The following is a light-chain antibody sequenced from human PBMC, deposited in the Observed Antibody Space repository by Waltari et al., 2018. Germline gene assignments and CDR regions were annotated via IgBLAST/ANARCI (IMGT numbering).Light chain of an antibody. CDR2: YVS. J-gene: IGKJ2*01. CDR3: QQYNNSPYN. V-gene: IGKV1-33*01. CDR1: QDINNY. Sequence: DIQMTQSPSSLCASVGDRVTITCRASQDINNYLNWYQQKPGKAPKPLIYYVSSLETGVPSRFSGSRSGTDYSLTISSLQPEDSATYYCQQYNNSPYNFGQGTKVEI.